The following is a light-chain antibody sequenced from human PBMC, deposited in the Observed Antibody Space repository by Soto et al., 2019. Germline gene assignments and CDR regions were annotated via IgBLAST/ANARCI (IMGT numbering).Light chain of an antibody. Sequence: EIVLTQSPGTLSLSPGERATLSCRASQSVSSSYLAWYQQKPGQAPRLLIYGASIRATGIPDRFSGSGSGTDFTLTISRLEPEDFAVYYCQQYGSSPIAFGQGTRVEI. J-gene: IGKJ5*01. CDR1: QSVSSSY. CDR3: QQYGSSPIA. V-gene: IGKV3-20*01. CDR2: GAS.